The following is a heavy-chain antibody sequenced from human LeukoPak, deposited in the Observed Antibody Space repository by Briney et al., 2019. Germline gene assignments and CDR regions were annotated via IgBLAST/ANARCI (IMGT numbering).Heavy chain of an antibody. CDR1: GYTFTSYG. J-gene: IGHJ4*02. CDR3: ALNTMYVGTAMVTLGDFDY. V-gene: IGHV1-18*01. CDR2: ISAYNGNT. Sequence: ASVKVSCKASGYTFTSYGISWVRQAPGQGLEWMGWISAYNGNTNYAQKLQGRVTMTTDTSTSTAYMELRSLRSDDTAVYYCALNTMYVGTAMVTLGDFDYWGQGTLVTVSS. D-gene: IGHD5-18*01.